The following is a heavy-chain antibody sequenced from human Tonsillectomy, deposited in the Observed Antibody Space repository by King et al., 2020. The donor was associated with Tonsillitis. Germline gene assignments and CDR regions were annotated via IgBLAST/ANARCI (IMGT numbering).Heavy chain of an antibody. CDR1: GGSMRNSSYY. Sequence: LQLQESGPGLVKPSETLSITCTVSGGSMRNSSYYWGWIRQPPGKGLEWIGSIYYTGTTYFNTSLKSRVTISEDTSRNQFSLKMTSVTAADTAVYYCARRCSGTSCYDAFDLWGQGTMVTVSS. CDR2: IYYTGTT. D-gene: IGHD2-2*01. J-gene: IGHJ3*01. CDR3: ARRCSGTSCYDAFDL. V-gene: IGHV4-39*01.